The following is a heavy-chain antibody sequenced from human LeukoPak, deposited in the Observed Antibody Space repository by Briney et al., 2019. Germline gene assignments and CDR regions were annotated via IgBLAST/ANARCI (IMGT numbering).Heavy chain of an antibody. D-gene: IGHD4-17*01. CDR3: ARALRTVWGYYFDY. J-gene: IGHJ4*02. Sequence: GGSLRLSCAASGFTFSSYWMHWVRQAPGKGLEWVSSISTSSSYIYYADSVKGRFTISRDNAKNSLYLLMNSLRAEDTAVYYCARALRTVWGYYFDYWGQGTLVTVSS. CDR1: GFTFSSYW. CDR2: ISTSSSYI. V-gene: IGHV3-21*01.